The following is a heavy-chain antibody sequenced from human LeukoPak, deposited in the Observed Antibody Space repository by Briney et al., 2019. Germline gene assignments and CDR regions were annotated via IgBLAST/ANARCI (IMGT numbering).Heavy chain of an antibody. Sequence: IRQPPGKGLEWMGRVDPSDSYTNYNPSFQGHVTISADKSISAAYLQWSSLKASDTAMYYCARLVGGTVDYWGQGNLATVSS. J-gene: IGHJ4*02. CDR2: VDPSDSYT. D-gene: IGHD1-26*01. CDR3: ARLVGGTVDY. V-gene: IGHV5-10-1*01.